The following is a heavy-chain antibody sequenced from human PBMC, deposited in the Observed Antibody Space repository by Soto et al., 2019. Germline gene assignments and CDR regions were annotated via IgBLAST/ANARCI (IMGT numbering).Heavy chain of an antibody. CDR1: GFTFSSYA. CDR3: AKASGGPNTACDI. V-gene: IGHV3-23*01. CDR2: ISATSGST. Sequence: EVQLLESGGGLVQPGGSPRLSCAASGFTFSSYAMAWVRQAPGKGLKWVSTISATSGSTYFADSVKGRFTISGDNSKNTLYLQLSSLRAEDTAVYYCAKASGGPNTACDIWGQGTMVTVSS. J-gene: IGHJ3*02.